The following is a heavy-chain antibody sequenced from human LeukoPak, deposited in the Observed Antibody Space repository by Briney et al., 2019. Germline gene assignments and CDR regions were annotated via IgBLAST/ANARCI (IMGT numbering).Heavy chain of an antibody. J-gene: IGHJ4*02. CDR3: ARESYYDSSGYYYDY. CDR2: ISSSGSTT. Sequence: GGSLRLSCAASGFTSSDYYMSWIRQAPGKGLEWVSYISSSGSTTYYADSVKGRFTISRDNAKNSLYLQMNSLRAEDTAVYYCARESYYDSSGYYYDYWGQGTLVTVSS. V-gene: IGHV3-11*01. D-gene: IGHD3-22*01. CDR1: GFTSSDYY.